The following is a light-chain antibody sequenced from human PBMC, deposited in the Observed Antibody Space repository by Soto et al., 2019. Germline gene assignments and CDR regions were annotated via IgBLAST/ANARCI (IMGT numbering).Light chain of an antibody. V-gene: IGKV1-13*02. J-gene: IGKJ5*01. CDR2: DAS. CDR3: QQLKTYPFT. Sequence: AIQLTQSPSSRSASVGDRVSMTCRASQGISSALAWYQHKPGKAPKILIYDASSLQSGVPSRFSGSESGTECTLTISSLQPEDFATYYCQQLKTYPFTFGQGTRLEIK. CDR1: QGISSA.